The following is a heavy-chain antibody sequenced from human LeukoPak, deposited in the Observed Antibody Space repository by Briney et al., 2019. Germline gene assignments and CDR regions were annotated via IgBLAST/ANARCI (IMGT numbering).Heavy chain of an antibody. Sequence: GGSLRLSCAASGFTFSSYEMNWVRQAPGKGLEWVSYISSSGSTIYYADSVKGRFTISRDNAKNSLYLQMNSLRAEDTALYYCAVGPSSSWYSRYDYFDYWGQGTLVTVSS. CDR3: AVGPSSSWYSRYDYFDY. V-gene: IGHV3-48*03. CDR1: GFTFSSYE. CDR2: ISSSGSTI. J-gene: IGHJ4*02. D-gene: IGHD6-13*01.